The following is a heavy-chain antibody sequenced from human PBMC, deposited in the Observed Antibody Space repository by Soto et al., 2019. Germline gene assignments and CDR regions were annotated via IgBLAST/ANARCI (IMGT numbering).Heavy chain of an antibody. CDR3: ATLARGGPVTLPLDA. D-gene: IGHD3-10*01. J-gene: IGHJ5*02. CDR2: ISTRSSVI. V-gene: IGHV3-21*02. Sequence: DVQLVESGGGQVRPGESLRLSCAASGFNFSSYTINWVRLGPGRGLEWISSISTRSSVIYYADSVKGRFTISRDNAKNSAFLQMNSLRDEDTAVYYCATLARGGPVTLPLDAWGQGTLVTVSS. CDR1: GFNFSSYT.